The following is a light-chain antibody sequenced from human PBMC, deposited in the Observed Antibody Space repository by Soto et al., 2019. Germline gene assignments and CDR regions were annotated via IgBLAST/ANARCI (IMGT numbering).Light chain of an antibody. CDR2: GAS. CDR1: QSISDT. J-gene: IGKJ1*01. Sequence: EIVMTQSPATLSVSPGGRATLSWRASQSISDTLAWYQQKPGQAPRLLIHGASTRATSFPARFSGSGSGTDFTLTISSLHSEDFAVYYCQQYNNWPWTFGQGTKVDIK. CDR3: QQYNNWPWT. V-gene: IGKV3-15*01.